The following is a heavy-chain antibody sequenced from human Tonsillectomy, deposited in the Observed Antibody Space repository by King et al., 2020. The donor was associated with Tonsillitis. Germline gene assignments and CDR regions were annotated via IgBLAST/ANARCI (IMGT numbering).Heavy chain of an antibody. CDR2: IDWDDDK. Sequence: VTLKESGPALVKPKQTLTLTCTFSGFSLSTSAMCVSWIRQPPGKALEWLARIDWDDDKYYSTSLKTRLTISKDTSKNQVVLTMTNMDPVETATYYCAPERITIFGVVRGDYIAVWGKGTTVTVSS. V-gene: IGHV2-70*15. D-gene: IGHD3-3*01. CDR1: GFSLSTSAMC. J-gene: IGHJ6*03. CDR3: APERITIFGVVRGDYIAV.